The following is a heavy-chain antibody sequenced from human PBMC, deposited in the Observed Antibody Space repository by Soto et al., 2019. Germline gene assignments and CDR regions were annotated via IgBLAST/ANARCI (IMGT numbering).Heavy chain of an antibody. J-gene: IGHJ4*02. D-gene: IGHD6-13*01. V-gene: IGHV3-23*01. CDR1: GFTFSSYA. Sequence: GGSLRLSCAASGFTFSSYAMSWVRQAPGKGLEWVSGISGSGDSTYYADSVKGRFTISRDNSKNTLYLQMNSLRAEDTAVYYCAKIGVPKAAAGNVGYWGQGTLVTVSS. CDR2: ISGSGDST. CDR3: AKIGVPKAAAGNVGY.